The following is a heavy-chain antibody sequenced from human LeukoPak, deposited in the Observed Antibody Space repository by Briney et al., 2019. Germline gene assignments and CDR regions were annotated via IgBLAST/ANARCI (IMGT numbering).Heavy chain of an antibody. J-gene: IGHJ6*03. CDR2: IRYDGSNK. CDR3: ARDPYYYYYMDV. Sequence: PGGSLRLSCAASGFTFSSYGMHWVRQAPGKGLEGVAFIRYDGSNKYYADSVKGRFTISRDNAKNSLYLQMNSLRAEDTAVYYCARDPYYYYYMDVWGKGTTVTVSS. V-gene: IGHV3-30*02. CDR1: GFTFSSYG.